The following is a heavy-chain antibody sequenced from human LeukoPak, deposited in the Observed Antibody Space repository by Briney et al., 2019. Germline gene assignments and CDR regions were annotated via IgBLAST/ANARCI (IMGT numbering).Heavy chain of an antibody. D-gene: IGHD2-2*01. CDR2: INPSGGST. CDR3: ASHIAVVPAAPDAFDI. Sequence: ASVKVSCKASGYTFTSYYMHWVRQAPGQGLEWMGIINPSGGSTSYAQKFQGRVTMTRDTSTSTVYMELSSLRSEDTAVYYCASHIAVVPAAPDAFDIWGQGTMVTVSS. V-gene: IGHV1-46*01. CDR1: GYTFTSYY. J-gene: IGHJ3*02.